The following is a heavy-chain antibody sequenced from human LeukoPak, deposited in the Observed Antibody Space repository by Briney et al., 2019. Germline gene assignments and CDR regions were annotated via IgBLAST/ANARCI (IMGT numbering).Heavy chain of an antibody. CDR2: MNPNSGNT. V-gene: IGHV1-8*01. D-gene: IGHD5-12*01. Sequence: ASVKVSCKASGYTFTSYDINWVRQATGQGLEWMGWMNPNSGNTGYAQKFQGRVTMTRNTSKSTAYMELSSLRSEDTAVYYCARGRGVRYGGYTYYFDYWGQGTLVTVSS. CDR3: ARGRGVRYGGYTYYFDY. CDR1: GYTFTSYD. J-gene: IGHJ4*02.